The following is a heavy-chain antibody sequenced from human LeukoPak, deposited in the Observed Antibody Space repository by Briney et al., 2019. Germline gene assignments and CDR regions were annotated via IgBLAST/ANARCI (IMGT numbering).Heavy chain of an antibody. CDR3: ARGITMVRGVITDYYYYGMDV. CDR2: ISSSSSYI. Sequence: GGSLRLSCAASGFTFSSYSMNWVRQAPGKGLEWVSSISSSSSYIYYADSVKGRFTIPRDNAKNSLYLQMNSLRAEDTAVYYCARGITMVRGVITDYYYYGMDVWGQGTTVTVSS. V-gene: IGHV3-21*01. CDR1: GFTFSSYS. D-gene: IGHD3-10*01. J-gene: IGHJ6*02.